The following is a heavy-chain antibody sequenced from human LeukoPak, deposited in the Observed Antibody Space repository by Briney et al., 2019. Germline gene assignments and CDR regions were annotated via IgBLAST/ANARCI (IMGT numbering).Heavy chain of an antibody. CDR3: ARAPGYSSSFFDP. D-gene: IGHD6-13*01. CDR1: GGTFSSYA. CDR2: IIPIFGTA. Sequence: ASVKVSCKASGGTFSSYAISWVRQAPGQGLGWMGGIIPIFGTANYAQKFQGRVTITADESTSTAYMELSSLRSEDTAVYYCARAPGYSSSFFDPWGQGTLVTVSS. J-gene: IGHJ5*02. V-gene: IGHV1-69*13.